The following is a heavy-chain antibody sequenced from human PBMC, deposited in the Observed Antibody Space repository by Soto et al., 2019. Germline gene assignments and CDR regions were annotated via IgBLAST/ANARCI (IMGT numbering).Heavy chain of an antibody. V-gene: IGHV3-30-3*01. CDR3: ARDRVVVVVAAPGY. J-gene: IGHJ4*02. D-gene: IGHD2-15*01. CDR1: GFTFSSYA. Sequence: GGSLRLSCAASGFTFSSYAMHWVRQAPGKGLEWVAVISYDGSNKYYADSVKGRFTNSRDNSKNTLYLQMNSLRAEDTAVYYCARDRVVVVVAAPGYWGQGTLVTVSS. CDR2: ISYDGSNK.